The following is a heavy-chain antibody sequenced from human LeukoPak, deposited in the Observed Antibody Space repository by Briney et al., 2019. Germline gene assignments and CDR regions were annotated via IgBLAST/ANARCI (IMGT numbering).Heavy chain of an antibody. Sequence: ASVKVSCKSSGDTFTGHYLHWVRQAPGQGLEWMGWINPNSGGTNSAQKFQGRVTMTRDTSISTVFMELSRLISDDTAVYYCARVGGDFDSSGYRRSYFDFWGQGTLVTVSS. CDR1: GDTFTGHY. CDR3: ARVGGDFDSSGYRRSYFDF. D-gene: IGHD3-22*01. J-gene: IGHJ4*02. CDR2: INPNSGGT. V-gene: IGHV1-2*02.